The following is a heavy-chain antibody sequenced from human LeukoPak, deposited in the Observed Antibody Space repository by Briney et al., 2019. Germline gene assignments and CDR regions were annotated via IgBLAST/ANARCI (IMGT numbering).Heavy chain of an antibody. V-gene: IGHV3-11*04. D-gene: IGHD3-22*01. CDR2: ISGTGTTI. J-gene: IGHJ4*02. CDR1: GLTFSDYY. CDR3: AVQITMIVVVPYFDY. Sequence: GGSLRLSCAASGLTFSDYYMTWIRQAPGKGLEWVSSISGTGTTIYSADSARGRFTVSRDNARNSLFLHMNSLRAEDTAVYYCAVQITMIVVVPYFDYWGQGTLVTVSS.